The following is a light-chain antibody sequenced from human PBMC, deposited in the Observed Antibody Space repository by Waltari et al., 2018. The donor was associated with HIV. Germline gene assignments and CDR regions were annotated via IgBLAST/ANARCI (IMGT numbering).Light chain of an antibody. J-gene: IGKJ3*01. Sequence: EVVLTQSPATLSLSPGARATLACRASQSVSSFLAWYQQKPGQAPRLLIYAAYNRATGIPARFSGSGSGTDFTLTISSLEPEDFALYFCQQRNHWPLTFGPGTRVDIK. V-gene: IGKV3-11*01. CDR3: QQRNHWPLT. CDR1: QSVSSF. CDR2: AAY.